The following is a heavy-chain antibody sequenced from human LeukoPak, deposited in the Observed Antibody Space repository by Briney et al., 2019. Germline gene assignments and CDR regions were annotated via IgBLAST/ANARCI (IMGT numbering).Heavy chain of an antibody. CDR3: ATRDTAMPKPYYYYMDV. Sequence: SVKVSCKASGGTFSSYAISWVRQAPGQGLEWMGGIIPIFGTANYAQKFQGRVTITADKSTSTAYMELSSLRTEDTAVYYCATRDTAMPKPYYYYMDVWGKGTTVTISS. V-gene: IGHV1-69*06. D-gene: IGHD5-18*01. CDR1: GGTFSSYA. J-gene: IGHJ6*03. CDR2: IIPIFGTA.